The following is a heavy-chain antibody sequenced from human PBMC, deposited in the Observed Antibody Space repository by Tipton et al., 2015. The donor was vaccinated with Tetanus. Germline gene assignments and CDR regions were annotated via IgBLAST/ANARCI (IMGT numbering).Heavy chain of an antibody. CDR3: ARHNSGYFTFFDS. CDR2: IYSSGDT. D-gene: IGHD3-3*01. Sequence: LRLSCTASSVSIADNTNYWGWIRQPPGKGLEWIGSIYSSGDTYSNPSLKSRVTMSVDTSRNQFSLRLSSVTAADTAEYYCARHNSGYFTFFDSWGQGILVTVSS. V-gene: IGHV4-39*01. CDR1: SVSIADNTNY. J-gene: IGHJ4*02.